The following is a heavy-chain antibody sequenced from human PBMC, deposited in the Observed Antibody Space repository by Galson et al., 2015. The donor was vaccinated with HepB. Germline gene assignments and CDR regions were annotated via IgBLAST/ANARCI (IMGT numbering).Heavy chain of an antibody. CDR3: AKDLVGATWGWFDP. V-gene: IGHV3-53*01. J-gene: IGHJ5*02. CDR2: IYSDGST. CDR1: GFTVSRNY. Sequence: SLRLSCAVSGFTVSRNYMNWVRQAPGKGLEWISVIYSDGSTYYADSVKGRFTISRDNSKNTLYLQMNSLRAEDTAVYYCAKDLVGATWGWFDPWGQGTLVTVSS. D-gene: IGHD1-26*01.